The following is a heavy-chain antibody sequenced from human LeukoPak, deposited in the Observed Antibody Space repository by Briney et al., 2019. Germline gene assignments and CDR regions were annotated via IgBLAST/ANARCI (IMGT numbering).Heavy chain of an antibody. V-gene: IGHV3-7*01. J-gene: IGHJ6*02. CDR3: ARDSGWSQNYYYYGMDV. Sequence: GGSLRLSCVASEFTFSKYWMSWVRQAPGKGLEWVAKIKQDGSEHLHVDSVKGRFSISRDNAKNSLYLQMNSLRAEDTAVYYCARDSGWSQNYYYYGMDVWGQGTTVTVSS. D-gene: IGHD6-19*01. CDR1: EFTFSKYW. CDR2: IKQDGSEH.